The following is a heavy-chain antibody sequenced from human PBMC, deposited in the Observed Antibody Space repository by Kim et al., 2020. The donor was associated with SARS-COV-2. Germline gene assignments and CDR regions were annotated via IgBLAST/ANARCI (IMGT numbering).Heavy chain of an antibody. J-gene: IGHJ3*02. CDR3: VRDNWAQKGCDAVDI. Sequence: GGSLRLSCAASGFSFSSYGMSWVRQAPGKGLEWVANIRQDGSETKYVDSVKGRFAISRDNAKNSLSLQMNSLRSEDTAVYYCVRDNWAQKGCDAVDIWG. V-gene: IGHV3-7*03. D-gene: IGHD7-27*01. CDR1: GFSFSSYG. CDR2: IRQDGSET.